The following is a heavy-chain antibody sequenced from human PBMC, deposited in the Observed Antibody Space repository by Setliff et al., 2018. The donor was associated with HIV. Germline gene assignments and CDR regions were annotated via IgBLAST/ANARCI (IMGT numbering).Heavy chain of an antibody. Sequence: SETLSLTCAVYGGSFSGYYWSWVRQPPGKGLEWIGEINHSGSTNYNPSLKSRVTISVDTSKNQFSLKLSSVTAADTAVYYCAREAPGAFDIWGQGTMVTVSS. CDR1: GGSFSGYY. V-gene: IGHV4-34*01. D-gene: IGHD6-6*01. CDR2: INHSGST. J-gene: IGHJ3*02. CDR3: AREAPGAFDI.